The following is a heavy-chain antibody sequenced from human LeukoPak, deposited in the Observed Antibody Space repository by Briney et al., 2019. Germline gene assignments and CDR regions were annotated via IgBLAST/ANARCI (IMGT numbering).Heavy chain of an antibody. D-gene: IGHD6-13*01. CDR3: ARRIAAADAFDY. CDR2: IYYSGST. CDR1: GGSISSYY. V-gene: IGHV4-59*08. J-gene: IGHJ4*02. Sequence: SETLSLTCTGSGGSISSYYWSWIRQPPGKGLEWIAYIYYSGSTNYNPSLKSRVTISVDTSKNQFSLKLSSVTAADTAVYYCARRIAAADAFDYWGQGTLVTVSS.